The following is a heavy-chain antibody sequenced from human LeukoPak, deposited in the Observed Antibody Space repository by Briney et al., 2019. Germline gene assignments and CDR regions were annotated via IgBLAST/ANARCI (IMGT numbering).Heavy chain of an antibody. Sequence: GRSLRLSCAASGFPFSSHGMHWVRQAPGKGLEWVALIWYDGSNLYYADSVKGRFTISKDSSKNTLYLHMNSLRAEDTAVYYCARDKNYYGSGSPSLDAFDIWGQGTMVTVSS. D-gene: IGHD3-10*01. CDR2: IWYDGSNL. CDR3: ARDKNYYGSGSPSLDAFDI. J-gene: IGHJ3*02. V-gene: IGHV3-33*01. CDR1: GFPFSSHG.